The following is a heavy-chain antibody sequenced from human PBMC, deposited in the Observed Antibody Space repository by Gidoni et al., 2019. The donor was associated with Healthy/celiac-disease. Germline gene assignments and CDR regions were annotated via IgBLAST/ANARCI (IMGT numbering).Heavy chain of an antibody. D-gene: IGHD5-18*01. V-gene: IGHV3-23*01. CDR1: GFTFSSYA. CDR3: AKDHRGYSYGSDY. J-gene: IGHJ4*02. CDR2: ISGSGVST. Sequence: EGQLLESGGGLVQPGGYRGLSCAACGFTFSSYAMSGVRQAPGKGLEWVSAISGSGVSTYYADSVKGRFTISRDNSKNTLYLQMNSLRAEDTAVYYCAKDHRGYSYGSDYWGQGTLVTVSS.